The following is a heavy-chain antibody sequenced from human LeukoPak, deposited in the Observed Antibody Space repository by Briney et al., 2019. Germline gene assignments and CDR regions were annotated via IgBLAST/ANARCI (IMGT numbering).Heavy chain of an antibody. CDR1: GFTFSIYG. J-gene: IGHJ6*02. CDR2: IWNDGSNK. CDR3: AKDIAVAGSYYYGMDV. V-gene: IGHV3-30*02. D-gene: IGHD6-19*01. Sequence: GGSLRLSCAASGFTFSIYGMHWVRQAPGKGLEWVAVIWNDGSNKYYADSVKGRFTISRDNSKNTLYLQMNSLRAEDTAVYYCAKDIAVAGSYYYGMDVWGQGTTVTVSS.